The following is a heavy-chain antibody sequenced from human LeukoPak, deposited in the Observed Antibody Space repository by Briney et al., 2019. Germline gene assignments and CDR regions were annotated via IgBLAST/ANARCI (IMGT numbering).Heavy chain of an antibody. D-gene: IGHD3-22*01. J-gene: IGHJ4*02. CDR2: IWYDGNNK. V-gene: IGHV3-33*01. CDR1: GFTFSGYG. Sequence: PGGSLRLSCAASGFTFSGYGMHWVRQAPDKGLEWVAVIWYDGNNKYYADSVKGRFTISRDNSKNTLYLQMNSLRVEDTAVYYCARHREEAYYYDSSGYPDYWGQGTLVTVSS. CDR3: ARHREEAYYYDSSGYPDY.